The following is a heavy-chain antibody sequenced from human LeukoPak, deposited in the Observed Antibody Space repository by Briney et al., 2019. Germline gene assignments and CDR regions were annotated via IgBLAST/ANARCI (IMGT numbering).Heavy chain of an antibody. CDR1: GGSFSGYY. D-gene: IGHD3-16*02. CDR2: INHSGST. CDR3: ARGRVWGSYRQNFDY. J-gene: IGHJ4*02. Sequence: SETLSLTRAVYGGSFSGYYWSWIRQPPGKGLEWIGEINHSGSTNYNPSLKSRVTISVDTSKNQFSLKLSSVTAADTAVYYCARGRVWGSYRQNFDYWGQGTLVTVSS. V-gene: IGHV4-34*01.